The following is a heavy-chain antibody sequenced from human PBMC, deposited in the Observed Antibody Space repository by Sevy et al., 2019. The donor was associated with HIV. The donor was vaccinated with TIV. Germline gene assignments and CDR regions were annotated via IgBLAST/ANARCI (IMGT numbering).Heavy chain of an antibody. V-gene: IGHV3-23*01. CDR1: GFTFNTYA. CDR2: ISPSTTNT. CDR3: AKDTSSYYLYAKDY. Sequence: GGSLRLSCAASGFTFNTYAMTWVRQAPGKGLEWVAAISPSTTNTFYSDSVKGRFTISRDNSKKTLYLQMNSLRAEDSAVYYCAKDTSSYYLYAKDYWGQGSLVTVSS. J-gene: IGHJ4*02. D-gene: IGHD2-8*01.